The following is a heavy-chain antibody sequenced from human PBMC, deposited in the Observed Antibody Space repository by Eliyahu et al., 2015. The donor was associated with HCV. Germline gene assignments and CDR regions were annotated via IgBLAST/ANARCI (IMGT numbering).Heavy chain of an antibody. V-gene: IGHV4-39*01. D-gene: IGHD1-26*01. J-gene: IGHJ4*02. CDR2: ISYWWDT. CDR1: GGSISGSSYY. CDR3: ARLSGTFS. Sequence: QLQLQESGPGLVRPSETLSLTCTVSGGSISGSSYYWGWILQPPGEGPGWVWGISYWWDTYYNPSLKSRVTMSIDTSKNQFSLKLSSVTAADTAVYYCARLSGTFSWGQGTLVTVSS.